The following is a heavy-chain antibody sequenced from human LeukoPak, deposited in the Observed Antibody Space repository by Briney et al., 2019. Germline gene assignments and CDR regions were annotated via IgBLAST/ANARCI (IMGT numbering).Heavy chain of an antibody. D-gene: IGHD5-12*01. Sequence: ASVKVSCKASGYTFAGYYMHWVRQAPGQGLEWMGWINPNSGGTNYAQKFQGRVTMTRDTSISTAYMELSRLRSDDTAVYYCARVVATGLTVDYWGQGTLVTVSS. CDR1: GYTFAGYY. CDR3: ARVVATGLTVDY. CDR2: INPNSGGT. V-gene: IGHV1-2*02. J-gene: IGHJ4*02.